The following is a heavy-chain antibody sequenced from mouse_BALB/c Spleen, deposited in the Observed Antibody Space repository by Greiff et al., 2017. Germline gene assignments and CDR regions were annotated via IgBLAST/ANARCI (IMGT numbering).Heavy chain of an antibody. CDR2: IAPGSGST. CDR3: ARGDGYDRFAY. CDR1: GYTFTSYW. D-gene: IGHD2-2*01. J-gene: IGHJ3*01. Sequence: DLVKPGASVKLSCKASGYTFTSYWINWIKQRPGQGLEWIGRIAPGSGSTYYNEMFKGKATLTVDTSSSTAYIQLSSLSSVDSAVYFCARGDGYDRFAYWGQGTLVTVSA. V-gene: IGHV1S41*01.